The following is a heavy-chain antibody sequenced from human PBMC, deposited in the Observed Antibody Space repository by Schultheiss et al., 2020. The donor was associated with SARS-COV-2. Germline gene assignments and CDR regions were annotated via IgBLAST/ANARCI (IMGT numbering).Heavy chain of an antibody. J-gene: IGHJ4*02. V-gene: IGHV1-2*02. CDR1: GYTFTGYY. CDR2: TNPNSGGT. CDR3: AAIGPAGVATTLFDY. D-gene: IGHD5-12*01. Sequence: ASVKVSCKASGYTFTGYYMHWVRQAPGQGLEWMGWTNPNSGGTNYAQKFQGRVTMTRDTSISTAYMELSRLRSDDTAVYYCAAIGPAGVATTLFDYWGQGTLVTVSS.